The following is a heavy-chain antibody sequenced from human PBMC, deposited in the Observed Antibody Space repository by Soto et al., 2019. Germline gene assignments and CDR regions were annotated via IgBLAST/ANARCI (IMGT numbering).Heavy chain of an antibody. CDR2: IAANGGAA. CDR3: GKDPNGDYVGAFDI. D-gene: IGHD4-17*01. CDR1: GFTFSNYV. Sequence: EVQLLESGGGLVQPGESLRLSCAASGFTFSNYVMSWVRQAPGKGPEWVAGIAANGGAAYLADSVKGRFTISRDNSKNTLYLQMNSLRPDDTALYYCGKDPNGDYVGAFDICGQGTMVTVSS. J-gene: IGHJ3*02. V-gene: IGHV3-23*01.